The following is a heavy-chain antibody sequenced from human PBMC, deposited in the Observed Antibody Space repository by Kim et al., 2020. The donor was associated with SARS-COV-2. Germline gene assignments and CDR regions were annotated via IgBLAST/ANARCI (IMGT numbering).Heavy chain of an antibody. V-gene: IGHV3-21*01. CDR3: ARVAGSGSYPLYGYYYYYMDV. CDR2: ISSSSSYI. Sequence: GGSLRLSCAASGFTFSSYSMNWVRQAPGKGLEWVSSISSSSSYIYYADSVKGRFTISRDNAKNSLYLQMNSLRAEDTAVYYCARVAGSGSYPLYGYYYYYMDVWGKGTTVTVSS. D-gene: IGHD3-10*01. J-gene: IGHJ6*03. CDR1: GFTFSSYS.